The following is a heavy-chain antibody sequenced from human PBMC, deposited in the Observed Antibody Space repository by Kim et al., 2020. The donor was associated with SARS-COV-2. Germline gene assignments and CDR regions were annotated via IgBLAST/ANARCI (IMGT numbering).Heavy chain of an antibody. V-gene: IGHV4-59*01. CDR2: IYHDGST. CDR1: GGPISSYY. D-gene: IGHD3-10*01. Sequence: SETLSLTCIVSGGPISSYYWSWIRQPPGKGLEWVGYIYHDGSTNYNPSLKTRLTVSLDTSKTQFSLKLSSVTAADTAVYYCASGRYYYANEHWGRGNLVT. J-gene: IGHJ4*02. CDR3: ASGRYYYANEH.